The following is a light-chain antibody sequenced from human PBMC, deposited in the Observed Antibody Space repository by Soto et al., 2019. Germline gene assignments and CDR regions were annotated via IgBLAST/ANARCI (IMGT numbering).Light chain of an antibody. Sequence: ESVLTQSAATLSLSPGERATLSCRASQSVSSYLAWYQQKPGQAPRLLIYDASNRATGIPARFSGSGSGTDFTLTISSLEPEDFAVYYCQQRGNWPRITFGQGTRLEIK. CDR2: DAS. CDR3: QQRGNWPRIT. CDR1: QSVSSY. J-gene: IGKJ5*01. V-gene: IGKV3-11*01.